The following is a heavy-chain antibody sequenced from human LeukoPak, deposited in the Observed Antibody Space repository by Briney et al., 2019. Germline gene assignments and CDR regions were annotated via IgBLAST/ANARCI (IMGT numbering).Heavy chain of an antibody. J-gene: IGHJ1*01. V-gene: IGHV4-39*01. CDR3: ARQFYESRSPHAKYFQQ. Sequence: SETLSLTCSVSGGSISSSSYYWGWIRQAPGRGLKWIANIYYSGSTYYSPSLKSRVTISVDTSKNQFSLKLNSVTAADTAVYYCARQFYESRSPHAKYFQQWGQGTLVTVSS. CDR2: IYYSGST. D-gene: IGHD3-22*01. CDR1: GGSISSSSYY.